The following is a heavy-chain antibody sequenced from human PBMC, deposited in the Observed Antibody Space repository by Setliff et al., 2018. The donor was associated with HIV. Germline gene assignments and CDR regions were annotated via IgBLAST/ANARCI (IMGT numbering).Heavy chain of an antibody. J-gene: IGHJ4*02. D-gene: IGHD6-19*01. CDR2: ITSSSSYM. Sequence: GGSLRLSCAASGFTFSSYTMNWVRQAPGKGLEWVSSITSSSSYMYYADSVKGRFTVPRDNAKNSLYLQMNILSADDTAVYYCVRGPHWFNSGETSDYWGQGTLVTVSS. CDR1: GFTFSSYT. CDR3: VRGPHWFNSGETSDY. V-gene: IGHV3-21*01.